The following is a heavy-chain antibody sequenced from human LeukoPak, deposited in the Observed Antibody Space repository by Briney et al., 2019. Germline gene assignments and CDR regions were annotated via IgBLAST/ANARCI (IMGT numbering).Heavy chain of an antibody. CDR3: ARDPPEDEWNSLDS. D-gene: IGHD1-7*01. J-gene: IGHJ4*02. CDR1: GGSVNGYY. V-gene: IGHV4-59*02. CDR2: IHYSGLT. Sequence: SESLSLTCTVSGGSVNGYYWNWIRQAPGKGLEWIGFIHYSGLTVYSPSLQSRVSMSVDTSRNQFSLDLSSVTAADTALYYCARDPPEDEWNSLDSWGQGILVTV.